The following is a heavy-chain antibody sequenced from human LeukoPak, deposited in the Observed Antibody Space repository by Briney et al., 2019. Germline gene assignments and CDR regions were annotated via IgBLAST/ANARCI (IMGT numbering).Heavy chain of an antibody. Sequence: SETLSLTCSVSGYSISSGYYWGWIRQPPGKGLEWIGNIHHSGTTFYDPSLMSRVTISVDTSKNQFSLKLTSVTAADTAVYYCARGLSRGFDNWGQGTLVTVSS. CDR2: IHHSGTT. V-gene: IGHV4-38-2*02. CDR3: ARGLSRGFDN. J-gene: IGHJ4*02. CDR1: GYSISSGYY.